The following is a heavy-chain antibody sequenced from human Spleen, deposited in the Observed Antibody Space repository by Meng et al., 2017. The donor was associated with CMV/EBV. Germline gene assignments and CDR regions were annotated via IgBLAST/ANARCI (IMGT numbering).Heavy chain of an antibody. CDR3: ARAGAPAAIGGSYYYYGMDV. J-gene: IGHJ6*02. CDR1: GFTFSSYA. D-gene: IGHD2-2*02. Sequence: GESLKISCAASGFTFSSYAMSWVRQAPGKGLEWVSVIYSGGISTYYADSVKGRFTISRDNSKNTLYLQMKSLRAEDTAVYYCARAGAPAAIGGSYYYYGMDVWGQGTTVTVSS. V-gene: IGHV3-23*03. CDR2: IYSGGIST.